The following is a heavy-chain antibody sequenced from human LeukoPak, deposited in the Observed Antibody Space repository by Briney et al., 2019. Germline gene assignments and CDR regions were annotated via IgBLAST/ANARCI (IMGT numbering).Heavy chain of an antibody. V-gene: IGHV4-4*07. CDR3: AREGHPNSSGNFTDAFDI. Sequence: PSETLSLTRTVSGGSISSYYWSWIRQPAGKGLEWIGRIYTSGSTNYNPSLKSRVTMSVDTSKNQFSLKLSSVTAADTAVYYCAREGHPNSSGNFTDAFDIWGHGTMVTVSS. J-gene: IGHJ3*02. CDR1: GGSISSYY. CDR2: IYTSGST. D-gene: IGHD3-22*01.